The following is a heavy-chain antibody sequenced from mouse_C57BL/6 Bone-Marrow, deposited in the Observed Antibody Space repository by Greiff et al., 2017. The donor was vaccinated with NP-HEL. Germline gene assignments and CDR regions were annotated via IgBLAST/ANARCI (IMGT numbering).Heavy chain of an antibody. CDR2: IDPNSGGT. CDR3: ARPLYYDYDWFAY. V-gene: IGHV1-72*01. J-gene: IGHJ3*01. Sequence: VQLQQPGAELVKPGASVKLSCKASGYTFTSYWMHWVKQRPGRGLEWIGRIDPNSGGTKYNEKFKSKATLTVDKPSSTAYTQLSSLTSEDSAVYYCARPLYYDYDWFAYWGQGTLVTVSA. CDR1: GYTFTSYW. D-gene: IGHD2-4*01.